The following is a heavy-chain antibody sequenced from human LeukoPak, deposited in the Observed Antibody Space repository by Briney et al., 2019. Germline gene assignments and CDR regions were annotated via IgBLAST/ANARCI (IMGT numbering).Heavy chain of an antibody. V-gene: IGHV3-30*04. CDR1: GFTFSSYA. CDR2: ISDDGSNI. J-gene: IGHJ4*02. Sequence: GGSLRLSCGASGFTFSSYAMHWVRQTPGKGLERVAVISDDGSNIYYGDSVKGRFTISRVNSKNTLYLQMNGLRPEDTAVYYCARDPSNSGSYYVLDYWGQGTLVTVSS. D-gene: IGHD1-26*01. CDR3: ARDPSNSGSYYVLDY.